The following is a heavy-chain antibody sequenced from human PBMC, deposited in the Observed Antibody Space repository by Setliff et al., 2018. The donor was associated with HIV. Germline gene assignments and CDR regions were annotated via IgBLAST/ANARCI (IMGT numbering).Heavy chain of an antibody. V-gene: IGHV4-39*01. CDR1: GGSISSSSYH. D-gene: IGHD5-18*01. CDR2: IYYSGNT. CDR3: ARRGHRSIYDPYQYNYFDP. J-gene: IGHJ5*02. Sequence: PSETLSLTCSVSGGSISSSSYHWAWIRQPPGKGLEWIGTIYYSGNTYYNPSLKSRLTISLDTSTNKSSLKLSSVTAADTAVYYCARRGHRSIYDPYQYNYFDPWGQGTLVTVS.